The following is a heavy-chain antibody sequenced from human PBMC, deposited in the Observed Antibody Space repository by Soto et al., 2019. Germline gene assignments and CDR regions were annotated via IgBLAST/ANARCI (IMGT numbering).Heavy chain of an antibody. D-gene: IGHD5-18*01. CDR1: GFTFSSYG. J-gene: IGHJ6*02. CDR2: ISYDGSNK. V-gene: IGHV3-30*18. Sequence: GGSLRLSCAASGFTFSSYGMHWVRQAPGKGLEWVAVISYDGSNKYYADSVKGRFTISRDNSKNTLYLQMNSLRAEDTAVYYCAKDRDSYGLKDYYGMDVWGQGTTVTVSS. CDR3: AKDRDSYGLKDYYGMDV.